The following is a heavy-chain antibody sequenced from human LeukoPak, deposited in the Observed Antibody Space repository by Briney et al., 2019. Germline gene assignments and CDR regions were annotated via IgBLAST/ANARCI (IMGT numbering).Heavy chain of an antibody. V-gene: IGHV4-30-2*01. CDR2: IYHSGST. CDR3: ARVGYCSSTSCYEGVFDY. Sequence: SETLSLTCTVAGGSISSGGYYWSWIRQPPGKGLEWIGYIYHSGSTYYNPSLKSRVTISVARSQNQFSLKLSSVTAADTAVYYCARVGYCSSTSCYEGVFDYWGQGTLVTVSS. J-gene: IGHJ4*02. CDR1: GGSISSGGYY. D-gene: IGHD2-2*01.